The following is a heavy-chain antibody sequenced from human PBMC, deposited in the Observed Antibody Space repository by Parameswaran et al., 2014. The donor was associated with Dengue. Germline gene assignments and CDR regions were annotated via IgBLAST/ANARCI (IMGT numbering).Heavy chain of an antibody. D-gene: IGHD3-22*01. CDR3: AKSVYRYYYDSSGYPTFNSYY. CDR2: ISGSGGST. Sequence: VRQAPGKGLEWVSAISGSGGSTYYADSVKGRFTISRDNSKNTLYLQMNSLRAEDTAVYYCAKSVYRYYYDSSGYPTFNSYYWGQGTLVTVSS. J-gene: IGHJ4*02. V-gene: IGHV3-23*01.